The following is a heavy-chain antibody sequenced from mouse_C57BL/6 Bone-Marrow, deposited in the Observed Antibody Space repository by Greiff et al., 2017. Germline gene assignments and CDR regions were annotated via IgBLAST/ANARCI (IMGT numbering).Heavy chain of an antibody. J-gene: IGHJ2*01. CDR1: DSEVFPIAY. CDR3: ARGTITTVVESFFDY. CDR2: ILPSIGRT. Sequence: VQLQQSGSELRSPGSSVKLSCKDFDSEVFPIAYMSWVRQKPGHGFEWIGGILPSIGRTIYGEKFEDKATLDADTLSNTAYLELNSLTSEDSAIYYCARGTITTVVESFFDYWGQGTTLTVSS. D-gene: IGHD1-1*01. V-gene: IGHV15-2*01.